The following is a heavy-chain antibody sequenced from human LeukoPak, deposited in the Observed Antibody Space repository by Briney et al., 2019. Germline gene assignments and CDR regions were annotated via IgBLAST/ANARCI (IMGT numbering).Heavy chain of an antibody. D-gene: IGHD4-23*01. CDR3: ASSSVVTTGEYYFDY. V-gene: IGHV4-59*01. CDR1: GGSISSYY. Sequence: SETLSLTCTVSGGSISSYYWSWIRQPPGKGLERIGHIYNSGSTNYSPSLKSRVNISVDTSKNQFSLKLSSVTAADTAVYYCASSSVVTTGEYYFDYWGQGTLVTVSS. CDR2: IYNSGST. J-gene: IGHJ4*02.